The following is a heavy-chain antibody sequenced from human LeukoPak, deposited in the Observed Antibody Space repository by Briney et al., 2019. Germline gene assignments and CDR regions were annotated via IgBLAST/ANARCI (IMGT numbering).Heavy chain of an antibody. V-gene: IGHV1-69*05. CDR3: ARDAMTSVTTSPYYLDY. CDR2: IIPIFGTA. Sequence: ASVKVSCKASGGTFSSNAISWVRQAPGQGLEWMGGIIPIFGTASYAQKFQGRVTMTKDTSTSTVYMELSSLRSGDTAVFYCARDAMTSVTTSPYYLDYWGQGTLVTVSS. D-gene: IGHD4-17*01. CDR1: GGTFSSNA. J-gene: IGHJ4*02.